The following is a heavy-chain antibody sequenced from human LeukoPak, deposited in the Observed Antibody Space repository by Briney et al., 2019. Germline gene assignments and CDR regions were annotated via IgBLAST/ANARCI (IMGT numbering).Heavy chain of an antibody. Sequence: SETLSLTCTVSGGSISSYYWSWIRQSLGKGLEWIGYIYYSGCTKYNPSLKSRVTISVDTSKNQFSLNLNSVSAADTAVYYCARHGPDSGSSYATYYFDYWGQGTLVTVSS. CDR3: ARHGPDSGSSYATYYFDY. J-gene: IGHJ4*02. CDR1: GGSISSYY. CDR2: IYYSGCT. D-gene: IGHD1-26*01. V-gene: IGHV4-59*08.